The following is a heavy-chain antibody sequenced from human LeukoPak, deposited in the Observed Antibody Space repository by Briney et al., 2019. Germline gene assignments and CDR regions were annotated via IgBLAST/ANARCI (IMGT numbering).Heavy chain of an antibody. Sequence: GGSLRLSCAASGFTFSSYGMHWVRQAPGEGLEWVAVIWYDGSNKYYADSVKGRFTISRDNSKNTLYLQMNSLRAEDTAVYYCARGHDLYHCSGTSCYTVYFDYWGQGTLVTVSS. CDR1: GFTFSSYG. V-gene: IGHV3-33*01. CDR2: IWYDGSNK. D-gene: IGHD2-2*02. CDR3: ARGHDLYHCSGTSCYTVYFDY. J-gene: IGHJ4*02.